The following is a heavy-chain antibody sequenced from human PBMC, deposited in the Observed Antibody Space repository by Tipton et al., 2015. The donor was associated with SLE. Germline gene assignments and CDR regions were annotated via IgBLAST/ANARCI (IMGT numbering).Heavy chain of an antibody. Sequence: GSLRLSCAASGFSFSSYYMDWVRQAPGKGLEWVANIKQDGSEKNYVDSVKGRFTISRDNSKNTLHLEMNSLKPEDTAVYYCAKQCRSTTCNDLQKWGQGTLVTVSS. CDR2: IKQDGSEK. CDR1: GFSFSSYY. CDR3: AKQCRSTTCNDLQK. J-gene: IGHJ4*02. V-gene: IGHV3-7*01. D-gene: IGHD2-2*01.